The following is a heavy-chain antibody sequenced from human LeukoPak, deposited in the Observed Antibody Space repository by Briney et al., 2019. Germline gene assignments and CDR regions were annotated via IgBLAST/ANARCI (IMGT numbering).Heavy chain of an antibody. CDR3: ARDAFDYSGYYMDV. Sequence: PGGSLRLSCAASGFTFSDYYMSWTRQAPGKGLEWVSYISSSGSTIYYADSAKGRFTISRDNAKNSLYLQMNSLRAEDTAVYYCARDAFDYSGYYMDVWGKGTTVTVSS. D-gene: IGHD4-23*01. CDR1: GFTFSDYY. J-gene: IGHJ6*03. V-gene: IGHV3-11*01. CDR2: ISSSGSTI.